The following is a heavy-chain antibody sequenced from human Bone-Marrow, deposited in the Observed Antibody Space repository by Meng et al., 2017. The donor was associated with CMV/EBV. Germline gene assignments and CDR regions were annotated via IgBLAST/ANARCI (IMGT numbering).Heavy chain of an antibody. CDR3: ARDRPYYYGSGSYYNGHFQH. CDR2: IKQDGSEK. Sequence: GESLKISCATSGFSLGDYAVSWVRQAPVKGLEWVANIKQDGSEKYYVDSVKGRFTISRDNAKNSLYLQMNSLRAEDTAVYYCARDRPYYYGSGSYYNGHFQHWGQGTLVTVSS. J-gene: IGHJ1*01. V-gene: IGHV3-7*01. D-gene: IGHD3-10*01. CDR1: GFSLGDYA.